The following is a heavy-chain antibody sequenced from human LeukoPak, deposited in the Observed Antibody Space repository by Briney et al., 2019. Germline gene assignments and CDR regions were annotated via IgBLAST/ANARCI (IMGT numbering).Heavy chain of an antibody. CDR3: AREGSYYGSGSYSFYYNYYMDV. CDR2: INSDGSST. D-gene: IGHD3-10*01. V-gene: IGHV3-74*01. Sequence: GGSLRLSCAASGFTFSSYWMSWVRQAPGKGLVWVSRINSDGSSTSYADSVKGRFTISRDNAKNSLYLQMNSLRAEDTAVYYCAREGSYYGSGSYSFYYNYYMDVRGKGTTVTISS. CDR1: GFTFSSYW. J-gene: IGHJ6*03.